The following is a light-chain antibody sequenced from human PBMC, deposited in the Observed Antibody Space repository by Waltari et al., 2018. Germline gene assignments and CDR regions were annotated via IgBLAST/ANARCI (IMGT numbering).Light chain of an antibody. CDR2: EVS. Sequence: DVQMTQSPSSLSASVADRVTITCRASQNIRNRLIWYQQKPGRAPKVLIYEVSNLQSGVPSRFSGTGSGTDFTLTISSPQPEDSATYYCQQSSHIPYTFGQGTKLEIK. CDR1: QNIRNR. CDR3: QQSSHIPYT. V-gene: IGKV1-39*01. J-gene: IGKJ2*01.